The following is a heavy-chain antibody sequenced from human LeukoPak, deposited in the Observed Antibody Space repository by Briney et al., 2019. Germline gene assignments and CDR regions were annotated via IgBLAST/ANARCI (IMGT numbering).Heavy chain of an antibody. Sequence: PGGSLRLSCAASGFTFCSYAMHWVRQAPGKGLEWVAVISYDGSNKYYADSVKGRFTISRDNSKNTLYLQMNSLRAEDTAVYYCAKPPRFLEWLLFGYWGQGTLVTVSS. V-gene: IGHV3-30-3*02. CDR1: GFTFCSYA. CDR2: ISYDGSNK. J-gene: IGHJ4*02. D-gene: IGHD3-3*01. CDR3: AKPPRFLEWLLFGY.